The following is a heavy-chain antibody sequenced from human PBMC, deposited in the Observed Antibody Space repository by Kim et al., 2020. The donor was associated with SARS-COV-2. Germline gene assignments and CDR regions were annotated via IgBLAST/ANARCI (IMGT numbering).Heavy chain of an antibody. J-gene: IGHJ4*02. CDR2: T. CDR3: GDYHGAGSHFSY. Sequence: THHAESVKGRFTISRDNSKNRLYLKMNSPGAEDTAVYFCGDYHGAGSHFSYWGQGNLVTVSS. D-gene: IGHD3-10*01. V-gene: IGHV3-23*05.